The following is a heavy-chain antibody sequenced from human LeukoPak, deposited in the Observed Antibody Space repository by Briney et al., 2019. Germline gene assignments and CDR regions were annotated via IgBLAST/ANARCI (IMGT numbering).Heavy chain of an antibody. D-gene: IGHD3-22*01. CDR3: AKGERHYYDSSGYYSYYFDY. V-gene: IGHV3-23*01. CDR2: ISGSGGRT. J-gene: IGHJ4*02. Sequence: GASLRLSCAASGFTFSSYAMSWVHQAPGKGLEWVSAISGSGGRTYYADSVKGRFTISRDNSKNTLYLQMNSLRAEDTAVYYCAKGERHYYDSSGYYSYYFDYWGQGTPVTVSS. CDR1: GFTFSSYA.